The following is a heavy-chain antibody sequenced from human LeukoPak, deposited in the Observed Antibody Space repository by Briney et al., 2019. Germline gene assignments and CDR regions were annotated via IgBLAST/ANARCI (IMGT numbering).Heavy chain of an antibody. CDR3: ARDGYSYGWGYYYYYCMDV. D-gene: IGHD5-18*01. Sequence: ASVKVSCKASGYTFTGYYMHWVRQAPGQGLEWMGWINPNSGGTNYAQKFQGRVTMTRDTSISTAYMEPSRLGSDDTAVYYCARDGYSYGWGYYYYYCMDVWGKGTTVTVSS. V-gene: IGHV1-2*02. CDR1: GYTFTGYY. J-gene: IGHJ6*03. CDR2: INPNSGGT.